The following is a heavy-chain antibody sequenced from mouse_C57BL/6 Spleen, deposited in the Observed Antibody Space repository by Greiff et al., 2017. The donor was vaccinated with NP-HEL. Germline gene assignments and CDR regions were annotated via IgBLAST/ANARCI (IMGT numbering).Heavy chain of an antibody. Sequence: EVQLQESGPGLVKPSQSLSLTCTVTGYSITSGYGWNWIRQVPGNKQEWMGYISYSGSTNYNPSLKSRISITRDTSKNQFFLQLNSVTTEDTATYYCARTARIKYWGQGTTLTVSS. CDR1: GYSITSGYG. V-gene: IGHV3-2*02. D-gene: IGHD1-2*01. CDR2: ISYSGST. J-gene: IGHJ2*01. CDR3: ARTARIKY.